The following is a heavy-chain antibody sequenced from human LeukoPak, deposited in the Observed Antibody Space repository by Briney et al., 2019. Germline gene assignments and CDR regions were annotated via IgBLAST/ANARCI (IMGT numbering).Heavy chain of an antibody. D-gene: IGHD3-10*01. Sequence: PGGSLRLSCAASGFTFSNYAMTWVRQAPGKGLEWVSGISDSGGSTYYADSVNGRFTISRDNSKNTLYLQMNSLRAEDTAVCYCAKSLSGGGYYFEYWGQGTLVTVSS. CDR1: GFTFSNYA. CDR3: AKSLSGGGYYFEY. J-gene: IGHJ4*02. CDR2: ISDSGGST. V-gene: IGHV3-23*01.